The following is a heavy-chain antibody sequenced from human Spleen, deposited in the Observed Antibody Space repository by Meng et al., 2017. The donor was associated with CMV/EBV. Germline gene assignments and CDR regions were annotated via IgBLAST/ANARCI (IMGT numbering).Heavy chain of an antibody. CDR2: IYSGGITT. J-gene: IGHJ6*02. D-gene: IGHD6-6*01. V-gene: IGHV3-23*03. CDR3: AKGKWAARFGGGYYGMDV. Sequence: GESLKISCAASGFTFSSYAMNWVRQAPGKGLEWVSVIYSGGITTYYADSVKGRFTISRDNAKNSLYLQMNSLRAEDTAVYYCAKGKWAARFGGGYYGMDVWGQGTTVTVSS. CDR1: GFTFSSYA.